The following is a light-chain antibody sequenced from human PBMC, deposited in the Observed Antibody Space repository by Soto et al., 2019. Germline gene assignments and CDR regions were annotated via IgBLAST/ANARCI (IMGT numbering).Light chain of an antibody. V-gene: IGLV1-40*01. CDR2: AHI. CDR3: AVWDDSLNGYV. Sequence: QSVLTQPPSVSGAPGQRVTISCTGSSSNIGAGYDVHWYQQRPGTAPKLLIYAHIQRPSGVPDRFSGSTSGTSASLAISGLQSEDEADYYCAVWDDSLNGYVFGTGTKVTVL. J-gene: IGLJ1*01. CDR1: SSNIGAGYD.